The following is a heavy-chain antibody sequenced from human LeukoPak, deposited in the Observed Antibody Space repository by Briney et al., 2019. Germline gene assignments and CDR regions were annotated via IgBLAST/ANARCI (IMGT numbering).Heavy chain of an antibody. CDR1: GGSFNTYP. CDR2: IIPIFGRA. D-gene: IGHD3-3*01. V-gene: IGHV1-69*01. Sequence: GSSVKVSCKTSGGSFNTYPINWVRQAPGQGLEWMGGIIPIFGRANYARNLQGRVTITADESSSTAYMELSSLRSEDTAMYFCARGSLVGVAISALDYWGQGTLVTVSS. J-gene: IGHJ4*02. CDR3: ARGSLVGVAISALDY.